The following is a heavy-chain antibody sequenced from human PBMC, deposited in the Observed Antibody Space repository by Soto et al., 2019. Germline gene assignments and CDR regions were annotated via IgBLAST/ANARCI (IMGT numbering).Heavy chain of an antibody. CDR3: ARDLWGYCGTDCYPLDV. V-gene: IGHV4-59*01. Sequence: SVTLSLTRTFSGCSISGYYCILIQQPPEKGLEWIGYMYKTGRTVYNPSFKSRVTISVDTSKNQFSLKLNSVTAADTAVYYCARDLWGYCGTDCYPLDVWGQGTKVTVSS. CDR1: GCSISGYY. J-gene: IGHJ6*02. CDR2: MYKTGRT. D-gene: IGHD2-21*02.